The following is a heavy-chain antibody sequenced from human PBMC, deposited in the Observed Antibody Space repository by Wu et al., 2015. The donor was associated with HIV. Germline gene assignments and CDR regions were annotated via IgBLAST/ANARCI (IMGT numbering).Heavy chain of an antibody. J-gene: IGHJ4*02. CDR1: GGTFSNYG. V-gene: IGHV1-69*12. CDR2: IIPMFKTP. Sequence: QVQLVQSGAEMKKPGSSMKVSCKASGGTFSNYGISWLRQAPGQGLEWMGGIIPMFKTPNYARKFYGRITITADESTSSVYMELRGLRSGDTAVYFCARDTPLTGQTWGQGTLVTVSS. CDR3: ARDTPLTGQT. D-gene: IGHD7-27*01.